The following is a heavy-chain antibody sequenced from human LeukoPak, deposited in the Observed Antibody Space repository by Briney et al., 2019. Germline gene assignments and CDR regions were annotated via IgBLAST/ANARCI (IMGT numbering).Heavy chain of an antibody. D-gene: IGHD1-26*01. CDR3: ARRMGNSGPFDY. CDR1: GGSISSSSYY. J-gene: IGHJ4*02. Sequence: KPSETLSLTCTVSGGSISSSSYYWGWIRRPPGKGLEWIGNIYYSGSTSYNPSLTSRVTISVDTSKNQFSLRLSSVTAADTAVYYCARRMGNSGPFDYWGQGTLVTVSS. V-gene: IGHV4-39*01. CDR2: IYYSGST.